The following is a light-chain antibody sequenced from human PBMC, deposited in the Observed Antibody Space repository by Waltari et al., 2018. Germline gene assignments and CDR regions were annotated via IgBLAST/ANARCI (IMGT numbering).Light chain of an antibody. CDR2: DAS. J-gene: IGKJ1*01. CDR3: QQYVSLPAT. V-gene: IGKV3-20*01. CDR1: QSISRP. Sequence: EIMLTQSPGTLSLSPGERATLSCRASQSISRPLAGYQQKPGQAPRLLIYDASTRATGIPDRVSGSGSGTEFSLTISSLEPEDSAVYYCQQYVSLPATFGQGTKVEIK.